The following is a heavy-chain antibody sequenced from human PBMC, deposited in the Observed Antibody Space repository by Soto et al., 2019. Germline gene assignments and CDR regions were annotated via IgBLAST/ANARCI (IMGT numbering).Heavy chain of an antibody. Sequence: EVQLVESGGGLVRPGGSLRLSCAASGFTFSRYSMNWVRQAPGKGFEWVSSISSTTNYIYYADSMKGRFTVSRDNAKNSVYLDMNSLSAEDTAVYYCARESEDLTSNFDYWGQGTLVTVSS. CDR1: GFTFSRYS. CDR3: ARESEDLTSNFDY. J-gene: IGHJ4*02. V-gene: IGHV3-21*01. CDR2: ISSTTNYI.